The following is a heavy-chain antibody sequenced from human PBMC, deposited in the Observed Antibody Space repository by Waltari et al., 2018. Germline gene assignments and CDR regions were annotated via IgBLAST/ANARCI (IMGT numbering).Heavy chain of an antibody. Sequence: EVQLVESGGGLVQPGGSLRLSCAASGFTLRGHWMHWVRQAPGKGLVWVSRSNREGSSTSYADFVKGRFTISRDNAKNTLYLQMNSLRAEDTAVYYCARNSKDWRSDGGLDYWGQGTLVTVSS. V-gene: IGHV3-74*01. CDR1: GFTLRGHW. CDR3: ARNSKDWRSDGGLDY. CDR2: SNREGSST. D-gene: IGHD3-16*01. J-gene: IGHJ4*02.